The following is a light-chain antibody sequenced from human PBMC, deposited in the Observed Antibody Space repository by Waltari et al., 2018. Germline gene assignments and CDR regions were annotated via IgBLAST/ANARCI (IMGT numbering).Light chain of an antibody. V-gene: IGLV2-23*02. Sequence: QSALTQPASVSGSPGQSITISCTGTSSDIGKYHYVSWYQHRPGKVPKVMISEVTKRPSGVSNRFSCSKPGNTASLTISGLQADDEAEYYCCSDAGSGTYVFGTGTKLTVV. CDR1: SSDIGKYHY. CDR2: EVT. J-gene: IGLJ1*01. CDR3: CSDAGSGTYV.